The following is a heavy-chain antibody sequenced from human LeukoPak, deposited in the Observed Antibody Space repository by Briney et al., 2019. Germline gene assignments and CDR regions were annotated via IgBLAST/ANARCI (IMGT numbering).Heavy chain of an antibody. J-gene: IGHJ6*02. CDR3: ARELPVVEGYYYYGMDV. Sequence: SETLSLTCAVYGGSFSGYYWSWIRRPPGKGLEWIGEINHSGSTNYNPSLKSRVTISVDTSKNQFSLKLSSVTAADTAVYYCARELPVVEGYYYYGMDVWGQGTTVTVSS. CDR2: INHSGST. CDR1: GGSFSGYY. V-gene: IGHV4-34*01. D-gene: IGHD3-10*01.